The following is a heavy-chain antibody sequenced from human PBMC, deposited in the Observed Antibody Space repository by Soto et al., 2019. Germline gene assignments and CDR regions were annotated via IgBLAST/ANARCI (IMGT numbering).Heavy chain of an antibody. CDR1: GFIFTRYS. CDR2: ISSTTNYI. V-gene: IGHV3-21*06. CDR3: ARGRGYYYCCYGMGV. J-gene: IGHJ6*02. D-gene: IGHD6-25*01. Sequence: GGSLRLSCAASGFIFTRYSMNWVRQAPGKGLEWVSSISSTTNYIYYGASMKGRFTISRDNAKNSLYLEMNSLRAEDTAVYYCARGRGYYYCCYGMGVWGQGTTVTVSS.